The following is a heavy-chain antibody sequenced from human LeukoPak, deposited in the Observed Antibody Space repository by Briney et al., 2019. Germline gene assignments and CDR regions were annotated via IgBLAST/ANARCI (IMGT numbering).Heavy chain of an antibody. CDR3: ARDRPGYNWFDP. CDR1: GGTFSSYA. CDR2: IIPIFGTA. Sequence: SVKVSCKASGGTFSSYAISWVRQVPGQGLEWMGGIIPIFGTANYAQKFQGRVTITADESTSTAYMELSSLRSEDTAVYNCARDRPGYNWFDPWGQGTLVTVSS. J-gene: IGHJ5*02. V-gene: IGHV1-69*13. D-gene: IGHD6-6*01.